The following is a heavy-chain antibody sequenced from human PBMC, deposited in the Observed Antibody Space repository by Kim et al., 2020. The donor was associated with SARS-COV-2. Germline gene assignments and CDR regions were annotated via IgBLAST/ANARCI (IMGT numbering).Heavy chain of an antibody. J-gene: IGHJ3*02. CDR1: GYTFTSYA. V-gene: IGHV7-4-1*02. CDR2: INTNTGNP. CDR3: AAVYISGSGSADEAFDI. D-gene: IGHD3-10*01. Sequence: ASVKVSCKASGYTFTSYAMNWVRQAPGQGLEWMGWINTNTGNPTYAQGFTGRFVFSLDTSVSTAYLQISSLKAEDTAVYYCAAVYISGSGSADEAFDIWGQGTMVTVSS.